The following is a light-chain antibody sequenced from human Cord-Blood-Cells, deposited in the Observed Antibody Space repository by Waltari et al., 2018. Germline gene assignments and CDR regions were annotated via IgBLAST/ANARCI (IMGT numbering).Light chain of an antibody. CDR1: QGVSSN. CDR3: QQYNNWPPYT. Sequence: EIVMTQSPATLSVSPGERATLPCRASQGVSSNLAWYQQNPGQAPRLLIYGASTRATGNPARCSGGGSGTEFTLTISSLQSEDFAVYYCQQYNNWPPYTFGQGTKLEIK. J-gene: IGKJ2*01. V-gene: IGKV3-15*01. CDR2: GAS.